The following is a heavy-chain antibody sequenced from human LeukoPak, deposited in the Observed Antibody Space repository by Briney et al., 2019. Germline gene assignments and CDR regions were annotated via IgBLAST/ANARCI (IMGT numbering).Heavy chain of an antibody. V-gene: IGHV4-59*12. Sequence: SETLSLTCTVSGGSISSYYWTWIRQSPGKGLEWIGYIYYSGSTNYNPSLKSRVTISVDTSKNQFSLKLNSVTAADTAVYFCARAGSYGTTWFDPWGQGTLVTVSS. CDR1: GGSISSYY. CDR2: IYYSGST. J-gene: IGHJ5*02. D-gene: IGHD1-1*01. CDR3: ARAGSYGTTWFDP.